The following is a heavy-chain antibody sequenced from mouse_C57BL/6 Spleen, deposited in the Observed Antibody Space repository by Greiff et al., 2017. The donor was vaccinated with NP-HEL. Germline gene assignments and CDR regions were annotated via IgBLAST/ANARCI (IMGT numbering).Heavy chain of an antibody. Sequence: VQLQQSGAELVKPGASVKMSCKASGYTFTSYWITWVKPRPGQGLEWIGDIYPGSGSTNYNEKFKSKATMTVDTSSSTAYMQLSSLTSEDSAVYYCARSGGLLPRFDYWGQGTTLTVSS. CDR1: GYTFTSYW. CDR3: ARSGGLLPRFDY. D-gene: IGHD2-10*01. J-gene: IGHJ2*01. CDR2: IYPGSGST. V-gene: IGHV1-55*01.